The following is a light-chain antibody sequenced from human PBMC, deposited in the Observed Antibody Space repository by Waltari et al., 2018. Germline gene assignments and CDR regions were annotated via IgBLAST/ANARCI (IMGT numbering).Light chain of an antibody. V-gene: IGLV2-8*01. CDR1: NSDVGTYNY. CDR3: TSYAGSSDFVM. CDR2: DVT. Sequence: QSALTQPPSASGSPGQSVTISCTGTNSDVGTYNYVSWYQQRPGEVPKLMIYDVTKRPSGVPVRFSGSKSGNTASLTVSGLQPEDEGDYYCTSYAGSSDFVMFGGGTKLTVL. J-gene: IGLJ3*02.